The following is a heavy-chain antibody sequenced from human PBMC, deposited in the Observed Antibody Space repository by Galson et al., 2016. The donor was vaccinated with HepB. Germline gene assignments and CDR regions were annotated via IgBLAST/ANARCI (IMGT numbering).Heavy chain of an antibody. Sequence: LSLTCTVSGDFVNTSGHYWTWIRQAPGKGLEWLGYVYYNGMTKYSPSLKSRVSISVDTSKNQFSLKLSSVTAADTAVYYCARTEGGVYSSGWYSGYNWFDPWGQGTLVTVSS. CDR3: ARTEGGVYSSGWYSGYNWFDP. J-gene: IGHJ5*02. D-gene: IGHD6-19*01. CDR2: VYYNGMT. V-gene: IGHV4-61*08. CDR1: GDFVNTSGHY.